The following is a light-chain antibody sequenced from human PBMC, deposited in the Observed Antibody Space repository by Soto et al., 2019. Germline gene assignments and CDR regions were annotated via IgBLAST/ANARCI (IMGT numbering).Light chain of an antibody. J-gene: IGLJ3*02. V-gene: IGLV6-57*01. CDR1: SGSIASNY. Sequence: NFMLTQPHSVSESPGKTVTISCTRSSGSIASNYVQWYQQRPGSSPTTVIYEDNQRPSGVPDRFSGSIDSSSNSASLTISGLKTEDEADYYCQSLDSSVQVFGGGTKLTVL. CDR3: QSLDSSVQV. CDR2: EDN.